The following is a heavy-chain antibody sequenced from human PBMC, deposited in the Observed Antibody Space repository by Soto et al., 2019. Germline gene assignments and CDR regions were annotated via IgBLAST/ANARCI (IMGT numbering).Heavy chain of an antibody. Sequence: GESLKISCKGSGYSFTSYWISWVRQMPGKGLEWMGRIDPSDSYTNYSPSFQGHVTISADKSISTAYLQWSSLKASDTAMYCCARQSYGSGSLYGMDVWGQGTTVTAP. D-gene: IGHD3-10*01. V-gene: IGHV5-10-1*01. CDR2: IDPSDSYT. CDR3: ARQSYGSGSLYGMDV. J-gene: IGHJ6*02. CDR1: GYSFTSYW.